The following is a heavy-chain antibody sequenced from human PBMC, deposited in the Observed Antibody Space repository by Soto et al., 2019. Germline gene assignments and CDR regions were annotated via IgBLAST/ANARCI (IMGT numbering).Heavy chain of an antibody. J-gene: IGHJ3*01. CDR3: AKVSGRVSSTWSDGVDA. CDR1: GFNFTNYA. Sequence: GGSLRLSCAASGFNFTNYAMIWIRQAPGKALEWVSGISGSGDTTYYADSVKGRLTLSRDNSKNTLYLQMSSLRAEDTALYYCAKVSGRVSSTWSDGVDACGQGTMFTVPS. V-gene: IGHV3-23*01. CDR2: ISGSGDTT. D-gene: IGHD1-1*01.